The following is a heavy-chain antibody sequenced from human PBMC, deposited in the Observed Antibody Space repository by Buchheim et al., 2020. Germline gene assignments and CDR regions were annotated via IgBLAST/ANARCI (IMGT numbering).Heavy chain of an antibody. V-gene: IGHV3-48*03. J-gene: IGHJ4*02. CDR1: GFTFSSCE. CDR2: ISNSGSNK. CDR3: VRDNDSFDWPPFDS. D-gene: IGHD3-9*01. Sequence: EVQLVESGGGLVQPGGSLRLSCAASGFTFSSCEMSWVRQAPGKGLEWVAYISNSGSNKYYADSVRGRFTISRDNAIDSLYLQMSNLRAEDTAVYYCVRDNDSFDWPPFDSWGQGTL.